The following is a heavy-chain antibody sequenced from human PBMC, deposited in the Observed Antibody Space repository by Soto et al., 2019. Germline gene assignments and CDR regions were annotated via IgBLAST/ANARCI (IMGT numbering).Heavy chain of an antibody. CDR2: ISGSGGST. J-gene: IGHJ4*02. CDR1: GFTFSSYA. Sequence: GGSLRLSCAASGFTFSSYAMSWVRQAPGKGLEWVSAISGSGGSTYYADSVKGRFTISRDNSKNTLYLQMNSLRAEDTAVYYCAKGRGRGYDFWSGYYSDYWGQGTLVTVSS. CDR3: AKGRGRGYDFWSGYYSDY. D-gene: IGHD3-3*01. V-gene: IGHV3-23*01.